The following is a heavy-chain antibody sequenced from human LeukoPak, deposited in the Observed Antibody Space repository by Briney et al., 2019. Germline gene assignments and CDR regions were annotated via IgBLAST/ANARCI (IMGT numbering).Heavy chain of an antibody. CDR3: AKPDTASSGFIPYYFDY. V-gene: IGHV3-23*01. D-gene: IGHD3-22*01. CDR1: GFTFSSYA. J-gene: IGHJ4*02. CDR2: ISGSGGST. Sequence: PGGSLRLSCAASGFTFSSYAMSWVRQAPGKGLEWVSAISGSGGSTYYADSVKGRFTISRDNSKNTLYLQMNSLRAEDTAVYYCAKPDTASSGFIPYYFDYWAREPWSPSPQ.